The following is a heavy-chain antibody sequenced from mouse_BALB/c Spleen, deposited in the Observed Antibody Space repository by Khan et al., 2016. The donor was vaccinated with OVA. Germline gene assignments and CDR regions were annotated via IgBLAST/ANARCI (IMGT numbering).Heavy chain of an antibody. V-gene: IGHV3-8*02. Sequence: EVQLQESGPSLVKPSQTLSLTCSVTGDSIPNGYSNWIRKFPGNKLEYMGYIRYSGSTYYNPSLNSRISITRDTSKNQYHLQLNSVTTEDTATYYYGIGNYPFVYWGQGTLVTVSA. D-gene: IGHD2-1*01. J-gene: IGHJ3*01. CDR3: GIGNYPFVY. CDR2: IRYSGST. CDR1: GDSIPNGY.